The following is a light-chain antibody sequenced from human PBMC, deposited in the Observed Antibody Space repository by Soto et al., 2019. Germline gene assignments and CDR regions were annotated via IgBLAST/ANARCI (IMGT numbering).Light chain of an antibody. CDR2: RAS. CDR3: QQYNTYWT. Sequence: DIQMTQSPSTLSASIGDRVTITCRASQSISTWLAWYQQKPGQAPKLLIYRASSLESGVPSRFSGSGSGTEFTLTISSLQPDDLATYYCQQYNTYWTFGQGTKVEI. CDR1: QSISTW. V-gene: IGKV1-5*03. J-gene: IGKJ1*01.